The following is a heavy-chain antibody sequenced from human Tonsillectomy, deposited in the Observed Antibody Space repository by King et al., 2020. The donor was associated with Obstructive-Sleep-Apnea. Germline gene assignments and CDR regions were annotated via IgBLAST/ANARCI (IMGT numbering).Heavy chain of an antibody. CDR3: ARGLGYSYGIDY. Sequence: QLQESGPGLVKPSETPSLTFTVSGDSISTYYWSWIRQPPGKGLEWIGYIYYSGSTSYNASLNSRVTISVETSKNQFSLKLRSVTAADTAVYYCARGLGYSYGIDYWGQGTLVTVSS. D-gene: IGHD5-18*01. CDR2: IYYSGST. J-gene: IGHJ4*02. CDR1: GDSISTYY. V-gene: IGHV4-59*01.